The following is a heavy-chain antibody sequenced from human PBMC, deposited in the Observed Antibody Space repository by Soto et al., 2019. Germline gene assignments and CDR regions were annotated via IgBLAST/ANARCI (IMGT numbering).Heavy chain of an antibody. V-gene: IGHV3-23*01. CDR3: AKRATGTYFDY. Sequence: EVPLLESGGGLVQPGGSLRLSCAASGFTFSSYAMNWVRQAPGKGLEWVSVISGSGGSTYYADSVKGRFAISRDNSKNTLYLQMNSLRADDTAVYYCAKRATGTYFDYWGQGTLVTVSS. J-gene: IGHJ4*02. CDR2: ISGSGGST. D-gene: IGHD1-7*01. CDR1: GFTFSSYA.